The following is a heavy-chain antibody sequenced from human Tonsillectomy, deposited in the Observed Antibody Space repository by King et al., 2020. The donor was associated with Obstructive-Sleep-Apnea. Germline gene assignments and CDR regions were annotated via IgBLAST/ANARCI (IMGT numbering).Heavy chain of an antibody. CDR3: ARGGVMPLVPLDY. CDR1: GGSISSYY. J-gene: IGHJ4*02. Sequence: QLQESGPGLVKPSETLSLTCTVSGGSISSYYWSLIRQPPGKGLEWIGYIYYSGSTNYNPSLKSRVTISVEPSKNQFSLKLSSVTASDTAVYYCARGGVMPLVPLDYWGQGTLVTVSS. CDR2: IYYSGST. V-gene: IGHV4-59*01. D-gene: IGHD3-16*01.